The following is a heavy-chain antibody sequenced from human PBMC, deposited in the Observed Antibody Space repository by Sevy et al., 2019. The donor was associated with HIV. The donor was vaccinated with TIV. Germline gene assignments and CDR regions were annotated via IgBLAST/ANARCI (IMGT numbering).Heavy chain of an antibody. J-gene: IGHJ6*02. Sequence: GGSLRLSCAASGFTFSNAWMSWVRQAPGKGLEWVGRIKSKTNGGTTDYAGPVENRFTISTDKSKNTLYLQMNSLKTEDTAVYYCTTGLLTECMVITTYYYYGMDVWGQGTTVTVSS. D-gene: IGHD3-22*01. V-gene: IGHV3-15*01. CDR2: IKSKTNGGTT. CDR3: TTGLLTECMVITTYYYYGMDV. CDR1: GFTFSNAW.